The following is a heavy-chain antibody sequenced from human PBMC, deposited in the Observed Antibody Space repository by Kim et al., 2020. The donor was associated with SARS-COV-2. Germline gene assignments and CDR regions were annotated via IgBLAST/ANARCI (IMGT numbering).Heavy chain of an antibody. CDR3: ATYVDTADFAF. D-gene: IGHD5-18*01. CDR2: I. Sequence: IYYADSVKGRFTIARDNAKSSLYLQMDSLRAEDTAVYYCATYVDTADFAFWGQGTLVTVSS. J-gene: IGHJ4*02. V-gene: IGHV3-21*01.